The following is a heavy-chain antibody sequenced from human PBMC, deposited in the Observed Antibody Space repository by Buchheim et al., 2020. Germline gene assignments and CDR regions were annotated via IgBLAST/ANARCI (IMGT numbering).Heavy chain of an antibody. CDR3: ARHGSGYSSGGYYFDY. Sequence: QLQLQESGPGLVKPSETLSLTCTVSGGSISSSRYYWGWIRQPPGKGLEWIGSIYYSGSTYYNPSLKSRVTISVDTSKNQFSLKLSSVTAADTAVYYCARHGSGYSSGGYYFDYWGQGTL. D-gene: IGHD6-19*01. CDR2: IYYSGST. J-gene: IGHJ4*02. V-gene: IGHV4-39*01. CDR1: GGSISSSRYY.